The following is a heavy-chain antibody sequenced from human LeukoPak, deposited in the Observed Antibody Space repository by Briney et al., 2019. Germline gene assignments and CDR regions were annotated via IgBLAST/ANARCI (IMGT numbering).Heavy chain of an antibody. D-gene: IGHD3-22*01. J-gene: IGHJ4*02. Sequence: AGNGNTKYSQKFQGRVTITRDTSASTAYMELGSLRSEDTAVYYCARDYDSSGSDYWGQGTLVTVSS. CDR2: AGNGNT. V-gene: IGHV1-3*01. CDR3: ARDYDSSGSDY.